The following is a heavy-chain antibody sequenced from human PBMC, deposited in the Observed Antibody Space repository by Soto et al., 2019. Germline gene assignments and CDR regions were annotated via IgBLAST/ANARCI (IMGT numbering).Heavy chain of an antibody. CDR2: IKQDGSEK. V-gene: IGHV3-7*02. Sequence: HPGGSLRLSCAASGFTFSSYWMSWVRQTPGKGLEWVANIKQDGSEKWYVDSVKGRFTISRDNAKKSLYLQMNSLRVEDTAVYYCARAFVVAATYYYGMDVWGQGTTVTVSS. D-gene: IGHD2-15*01. CDR1: GFTFSSYW. J-gene: IGHJ6*02. CDR3: ARAFVVAATYYYGMDV.